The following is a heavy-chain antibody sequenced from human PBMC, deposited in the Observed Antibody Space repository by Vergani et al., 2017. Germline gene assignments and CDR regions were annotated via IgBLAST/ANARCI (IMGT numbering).Heavy chain of an antibody. V-gene: IGHV1-18*01. J-gene: IGHJ5*02. CDR3: ARDDRGYCSSTSCYGWFDP. CDR2: ISAYNGNT. Sequence: QVQLVQSGAEVKKPGASVKVSCKASGYTFTSYGISWVRQAPGQGLEWMGWISAYNGNTNYAQKLQGRVTMTTDTSTSTAYMGLRSLRYDDTAVYYCARDDRGYCSSTSCYGWFDPWGQGTLVTVSS. D-gene: IGHD2-2*01. CDR1: GYTFTSYG.